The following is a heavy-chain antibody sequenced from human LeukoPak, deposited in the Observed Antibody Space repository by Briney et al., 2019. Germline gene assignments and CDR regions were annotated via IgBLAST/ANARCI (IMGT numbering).Heavy chain of an antibody. CDR1: GYGFTSYW. CDR2: IDPSDSYT. J-gene: IGHJ4*02. D-gene: IGHD6-19*01. V-gene: IGHV5-10-1*01. CDR3: ATSSGWYLGFDY. Sequence: GESLKISCKGSGYGFTSYWISWVRPMPGKGLEWMGRIDPSDSYTNYSPSFQGHVTISADKSISTAYLQWSSLKASEPAMYYCATSSGWYLGFDYWGQGTLVTVSS.